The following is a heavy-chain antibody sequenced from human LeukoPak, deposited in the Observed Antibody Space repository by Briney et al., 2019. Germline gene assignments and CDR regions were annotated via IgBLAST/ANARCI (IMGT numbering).Heavy chain of an antibody. J-gene: IGHJ4*02. Sequence: SETLSLTCAVYGGSFSDYYWSWLRQPPGKGLEWIGEINHSGSTNYNPSLKSRVTISVDTSKNQFSLKLSSVTAADTAVYYCAGSIAARLDYWGQGTLVTVSS. CDR2: INHSGST. CDR1: GGSFSDYY. CDR3: AGSIAARLDY. V-gene: IGHV4-34*01. D-gene: IGHD6-6*01.